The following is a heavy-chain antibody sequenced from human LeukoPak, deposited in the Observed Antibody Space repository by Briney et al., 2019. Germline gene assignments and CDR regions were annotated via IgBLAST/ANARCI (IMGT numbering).Heavy chain of an antibody. V-gene: IGHV1-18*01. CDR2: ISTYNGNS. CDR3: ARDEARYSSGYYPNWFDP. D-gene: IGHD3-22*01. CDR1: GYTFTSYS. Sequence: ASVKVSCKASGYTFTSYSINWVRQAPGQGLEWMGWISTYNGNSNYAQKLQGRVTMTTDTSTSTAYMELRSLRSDDTAVYYCARDEARYSSGYYPNWFDPWGQGTLVTVSS. J-gene: IGHJ5*02.